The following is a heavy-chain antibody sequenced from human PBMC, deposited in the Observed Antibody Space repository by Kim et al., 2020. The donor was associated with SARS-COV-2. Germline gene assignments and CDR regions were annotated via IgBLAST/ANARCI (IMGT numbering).Heavy chain of an antibody. V-gene: IGHV4-34*01. D-gene: IGHD4-17*01. CDR1: GGSFSGYY. Sequence: SETLSLTCAVYGGSFSGYYWSWIRQPPGKGLEWIGEINHSGSTNYNPSLKSRVTISVDTSKNQFSLKLSSVTAADTAVYYCARGRGGTTVVTLVLGYDY. CDR2: INHSGST. J-gene: IGHJ4*01. CDR3: ARGRGGTTVVTLVLGYDY.